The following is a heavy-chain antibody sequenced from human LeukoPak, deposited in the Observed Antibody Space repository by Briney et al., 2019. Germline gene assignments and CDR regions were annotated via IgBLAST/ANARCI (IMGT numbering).Heavy chain of an antibody. Sequence: GGSLRLSCTASGFIFSAYSMNWVRQAPGKGLEWVSSISSSSTYLYYADSVKGRFTISRDNAKNSLYLQMNSLRAEDTAVYYCASRNYGSGSYYXXNLXXWFDP. D-gene: IGHD3-10*01. CDR1: GFIFSAYS. CDR2: ISSSSTYL. V-gene: IGHV3-21*01. CDR3: ASRNYGSGSYYXXNLXXWFDP. J-gene: IGHJ5*02.